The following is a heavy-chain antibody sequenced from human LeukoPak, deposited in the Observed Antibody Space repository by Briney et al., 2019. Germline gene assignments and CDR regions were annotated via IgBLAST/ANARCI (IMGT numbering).Heavy chain of an antibody. D-gene: IGHD3-10*01. V-gene: IGHV1-2*02. CDR3: ARDPYGSGSYSGY. J-gene: IGHJ4*02. CDR2: INPNSGGT. Sequence: ASVKVSCKAYGYTFTGYYMHWVRQDPGQGLEWMGWINPNSGGTNYAQKFQGRVTMTRDTSISTAYMELSRLRSDDTAVYYCARDPYGSGSYSGYWGQGTLVTVSS. CDR1: GYTFTGYY.